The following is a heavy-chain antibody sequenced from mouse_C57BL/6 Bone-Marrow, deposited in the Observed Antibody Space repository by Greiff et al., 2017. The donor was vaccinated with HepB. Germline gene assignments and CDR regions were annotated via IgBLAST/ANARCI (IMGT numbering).Heavy chain of an antibody. CDR1: GFNIKDDY. J-gene: IGHJ2*01. CDR2: IDPENGDT. CDR3: TTYVYDGYPYYFDY. D-gene: IGHD2-3*01. V-gene: IGHV14-4*01. Sequence: DVKLQESGAELVRPGASVKLSCTASGFNIKDDYMHWVKQRPEQGLEWIGWIDPENGDTEYASKFQGKATITADTSSNTAYLQLSSLTSEDTAVSYCTTYVYDGYPYYFDYWGQGTTLTVSS.